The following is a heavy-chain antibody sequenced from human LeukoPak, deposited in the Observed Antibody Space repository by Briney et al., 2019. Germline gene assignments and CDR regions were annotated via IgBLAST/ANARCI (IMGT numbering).Heavy chain of an antibody. Sequence: SETLSLTCTVSGASVSNEYWSWLRQPPGKGLEWIGYIHYSGSSNYHPSLGSRVTISLDTSKNQFSLKLKSVTAADTGMYHCARYDRGLFFFDDWGQGTLVTVSS. V-gene: IGHV4-59*08. D-gene: IGHD1-14*01. CDR2: IHYSGSS. CDR1: GASVSNEY. J-gene: IGHJ4*02. CDR3: ARYDRGLFFFDD.